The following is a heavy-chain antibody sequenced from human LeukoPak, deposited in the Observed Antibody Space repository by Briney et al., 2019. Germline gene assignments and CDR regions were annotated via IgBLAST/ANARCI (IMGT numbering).Heavy chain of an antibody. CDR3: ARDLDWNYADY. J-gene: IGHJ4*02. CDR2: IYTSGST. D-gene: IGHD1-7*01. V-gene: IGHV4-4*07. CDR1: GGSISSYY. Sequence: SETLSLTCTVSGGSISSYYWSWIRQPAGKGLEWIGRIYTSGSTNYNPSLKSRVTMSVDSSKNQFSLILISVTAADTAVYYCARDLDWNYADYWGQGTLVTVSS.